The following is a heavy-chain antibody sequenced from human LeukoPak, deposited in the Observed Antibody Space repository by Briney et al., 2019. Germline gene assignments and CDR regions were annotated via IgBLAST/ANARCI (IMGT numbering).Heavy chain of an antibody. CDR3: ARDTHLGVVPPAMRGYNWFDT. J-gene: IGHJ5*02. D-gene: IGHD2-2*01. Sequence: GGSLRLSCAPSGFTFSSYAMTWVRQAPGKGLEWVSTIGGSGGGTGGSTYYTDSVKGRFTISRDNSKNTLNLQMHSLRAEDTAVYYCARDTHLGVVPPAMRGYNWFDTWGQGTLVTVSS. V-gene: IGHV3-23*01. CDR1: GFTFSSYA. CDR2: IGGSGGGTGGST.